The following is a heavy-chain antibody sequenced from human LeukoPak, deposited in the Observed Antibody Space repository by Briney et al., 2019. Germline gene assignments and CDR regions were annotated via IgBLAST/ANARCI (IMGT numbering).Heavy chain of an antibody. V-gene: IGHV1-18*01. Sequence: VASVKVSCKASGYTFTSYGISWVRQAPGQGLEWMGWISAYNGNTNYAQKLQGRVTMTTDTSTSTAYMELRSLRSDDTAVYYCARDISSSWYYDWFDPWGQGTLVTVSS. CDR1: GYTFTSYG. CDR2: ISAYNGNT. J-gene: IGHJ5*02. CDR3: ARDISSSWYYDWFDP. D-gene: IGHD6-13*01.